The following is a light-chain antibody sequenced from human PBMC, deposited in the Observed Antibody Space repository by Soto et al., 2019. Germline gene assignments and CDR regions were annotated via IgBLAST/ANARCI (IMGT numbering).Light chain of an antibody. CDR1: QSVGSY. J-gene: IGKJ1*01. Sequence: EIVLSQSPATLSLSPGERATLSCRASQSVGSYLAWYQHIPGQAPRLLIYDASKRATGIPARFSGSGSGTDFTLTISSLEPEDFAVYYCQQRSNWPPTWTFGQGTKGEVK. V-gene: IGKV3-11*01. CDR2: DAS. CDR3: QQRSNWPPTWT.